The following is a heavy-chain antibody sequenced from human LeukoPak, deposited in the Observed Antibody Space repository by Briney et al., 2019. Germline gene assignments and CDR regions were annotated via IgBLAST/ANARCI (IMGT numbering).Heavy chain of an antibody. Sequence: SETLSLTCTVSGGSISDYYWNWIRQPPGKGLEWIGYIYYSGSTTYNPSLKSRVTMSVDTAKNQFSLTVRSVTAADTAVYYCARGDFCSKSNCYLRPMDVWGKGTTVIVSS. D-gene: IGHD3-3*01. CDR3: ARGDFCSKSNCYLRPMDV. CDR1: GGSISDYY. V-gene: IGHV4-59*01. CDR2: IYYSGST. J-gene: IGHJ6*03.